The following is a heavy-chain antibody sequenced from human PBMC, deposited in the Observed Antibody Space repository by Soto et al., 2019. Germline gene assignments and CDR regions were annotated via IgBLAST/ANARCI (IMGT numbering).Heavy chain of an antibody. CDR1: GGSFSGYY. CDR2: INHSGST. V-gene: IGHV4-34*01. CDR3: ARGRRAAADPFDY. J-gene: IGHJ4*02. D-gene: IGHD6-13*01. Sequence: SETLSLTCAVYGGSFSGYYWSWIRQPPGKGLEWIGEINHSGSTNYNPSLKSRVTISGDTSKNQFSLKLSSVTAADTAVYYCARGRRAAADPFDYWGQGTLVTVSS.